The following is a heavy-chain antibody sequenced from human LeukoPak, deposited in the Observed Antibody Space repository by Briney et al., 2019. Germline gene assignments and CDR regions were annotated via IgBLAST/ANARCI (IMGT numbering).Heavy chain of an antibody. CDR2: ISANSNTI. J-gene: IGHJ4*02. V-gene: IGHV3-48*03. Sequence: GGSLRLSCAASAFTFSGYEMNWVRQAPGKGLEWLSYISANSNTIYYADSVKGRFTISRDNAKNSLYLQMNSLRAEDMAVYYCARSDYWGRGTLVTVSS. CDR3: ARSDY. CDR1: AFTFSGYE.